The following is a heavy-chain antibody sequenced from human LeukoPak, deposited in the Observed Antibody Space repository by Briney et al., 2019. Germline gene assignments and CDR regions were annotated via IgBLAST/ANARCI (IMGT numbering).Heavy chain of an antibody. D-gene: IGHD2/OR15-2a*01. CDR3: ARGRNSGFDY. V-gene: IGHV6-1*01. CDR1: GDSLSGNIAVA. CDR2: TYYRSKWNN. Sequence: SQTLSLPCAISGDSLSGNIAVAWNWLRQSPSRGLECLGRTYYRSKWNNDYAVSVESRITINPDTSKNQFSLHLNSVTPEDTAVCYCARGRNSGFDYWGQGTLVTVSS. J-gene: IGHJ4*02.